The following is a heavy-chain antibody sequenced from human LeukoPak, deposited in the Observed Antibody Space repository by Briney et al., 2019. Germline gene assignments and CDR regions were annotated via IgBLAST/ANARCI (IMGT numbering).Heavy chain of an antibody. V-gene: IGHV3-7*01. D-gene: IGHD3-9*01. CDR1: GFTFDDYA. CDR2: IKQDGSEK. J-gene: IGHJ4*02. Sequence: GGSLRLSCAASGFTFDDYAMHWVRQAPGKGLEWVANIKQDGSEKYYVDSVKGRFTISRDNAKNSLYLQMNSLRAEDTAVYYCARTPRRDILTGYYVVAPFDFWGQGTLVTVSS. CDR3: ARTPRRDILTGYYVVAPFDF.